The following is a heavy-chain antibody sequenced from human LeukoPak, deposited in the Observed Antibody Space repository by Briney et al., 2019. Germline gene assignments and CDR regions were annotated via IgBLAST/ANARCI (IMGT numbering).Heavy chain of an antibody. CDR3: ADLSYDFWSGINWFDP. J-gene: IGHJ5*02. D-gene: IGHD3-3*01. CDR2: IGSSGGTT. CDR1: GFTFSSYA. V-gene: IGHV3-23*01. Sequence: SGGSLRLSCAASGFTFSSYAMSWVRQAPGKGLEWVSAIGSSGGTTYYADSVKGRFTISRDDSKNTLNLQMNSLRVEDTAVYYCADLSYDFWSGINWFDPWGQGTLVTVSP.